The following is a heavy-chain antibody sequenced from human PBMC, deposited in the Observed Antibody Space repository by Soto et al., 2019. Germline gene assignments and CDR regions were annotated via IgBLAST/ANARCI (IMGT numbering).Heavy chain of an antibody. J-gene: IGHJ5*02. Sequence: SETLSLTCTVSGYSISSGYYWGWIRQPPGKGLEWIGSIYHSGSTYYNPSLKSRVTISVDTSKNQFSLKLSSVTAADTAVYYCARDSQYSGSYNWFDPWGQGTLVTVSS. D-gene: IGHD1-26*01. CDR3: ARDSQYSGSYNWFDP. V-gene: IGHV4-38-2*02. CDR2: IYHSGST. CDR1: GYSISSGYY.